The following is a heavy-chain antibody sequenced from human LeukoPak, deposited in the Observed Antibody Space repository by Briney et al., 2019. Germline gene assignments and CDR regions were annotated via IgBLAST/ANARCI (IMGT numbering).Heavy chain of an antibody. CDR3: GGGGRLPRRTTYYYYMDV. Sequence: GGSLRLSCAASGFTFSDYYMSWIRQAPGKGLEWVSYISSSGSTIYYADSVKGRFTISRDNAKNSLYLQMNSLRAEDTAVYYCGGGGRLPRRTTYYYYMDVWGKGTTVTVSS. CDR2: ISSSGSTI. CDR1: GFTFSDYY. V-gene: IGHV3-11*01. D-gene: IGHD1-14*01. J-gene: IGHJ6*03.